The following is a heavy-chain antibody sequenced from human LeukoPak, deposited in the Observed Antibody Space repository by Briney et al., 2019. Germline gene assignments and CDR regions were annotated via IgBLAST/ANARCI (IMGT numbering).Heavy chain of an antibody. J-gene: IGHJ4*02. D-gene: IGHD3-22*01. V-gene: IGHV3-23*01. Sequence: GGSLRLSCAASGFTFSTYSMSWVRQAPGKGLEWVSTLRGVDAYANYADSVKGRFTISRDNSKNTLYLQMNSLRAEDTAVYYCAKGPDSGYYRLYYFDYWGQGTLVTVSS. CDR1: GFTFSTYS. CDR3: AKGPDSGYYRLYYFDY. CDR2: LRGVDAYA.